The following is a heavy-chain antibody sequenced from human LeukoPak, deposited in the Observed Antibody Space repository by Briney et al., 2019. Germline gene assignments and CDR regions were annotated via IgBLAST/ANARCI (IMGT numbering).Heavy chain of an antibody. CDR3: AKEPKRYFDWPDGYFDY. CDR2: ISGSGGST. D-gene: IGHD3-9*01. Sequence: PGGSLRLSCAASGFTFSSYAMSWVRQAPGKGLEWGSAISGSGGSTYYADSVKGRFTISRDNSKNTLYLQMNSLRAEDTAVYYCAKEPKRYFDWPDGYFDYWGQGTLVTVSS. V-gene: IGHV3-23*01. J-gene: IGHJ4*02. CDR1: GFTFSSYA.